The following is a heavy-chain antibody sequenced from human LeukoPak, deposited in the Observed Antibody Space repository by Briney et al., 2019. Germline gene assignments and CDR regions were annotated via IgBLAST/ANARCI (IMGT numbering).Heavy chain of an antibody. D-gene: IGHD2-2*01. CDR2: INHSGST. CDR3: ARRATYNPMRLYNWFDP. J-gene: IGHJ5*02. Sequence: PSETLSLTCAVYGGSFSGYYWSWIRQPPGKGLEWIGEINHSGSTNYNPSLKSRVTISVETSKKQFSLTLNSVTAADTAVYYCARRATYNPMRLYNWFDPWGQGTLVTVSS. V-gene: IGHV4-34*01. CDR1: GGSFSGYY.